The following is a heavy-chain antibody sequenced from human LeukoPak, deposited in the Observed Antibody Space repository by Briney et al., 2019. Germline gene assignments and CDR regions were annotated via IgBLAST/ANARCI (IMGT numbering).Heavy chain of an antibody. CDR1: GGSISRNSYY. V-gene: IGHV4-39*07. Sequence: SETLSLTCSVSGGSISRNSYYWGWIRQPPGKGLEWIGSINYSGSTYYNPSLKSRVTVSLDTSKNQFSLKLSSVTAADTAVYYCARSMVRGVNSDYWGQGTLVTVSS. D-gene: IGHD3-10*01. CDR3: ARSMVRGVNSDY. J-gene: IGHJ4*02. CDR2: INYSGST.